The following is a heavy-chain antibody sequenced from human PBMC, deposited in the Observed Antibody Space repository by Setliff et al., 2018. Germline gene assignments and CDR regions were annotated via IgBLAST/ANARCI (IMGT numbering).Heavy chain of an antibody. CDR2: IIPLLETA. D-gene: IGHD3-22*01. V-gene: IGHV1-69*13. CDR3: ARDTRDKYDISGYYLSFDS. J-gene: IGHJ4*02. Sequence: SVKVSCKASGDTFSTYSVSWVRQAPGQGLQWMGGIIPLLETAKYAQKFQGRVTISADESSSTAYMELSSLRSEDTAVYYCARDTRDKYDISGYYLSFDSWGQGTPVTVSS. CDR1: GDTFSTYS.